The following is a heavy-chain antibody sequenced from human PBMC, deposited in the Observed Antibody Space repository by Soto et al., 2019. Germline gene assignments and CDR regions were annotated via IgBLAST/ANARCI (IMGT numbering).Heavy chain of an antibody. V-gene: IGHV4-39*01. CDR2: IYYSGST. Sequence: QLQLQESGPGLVKPSETLSLTCTVSGGSISSSSYYWGWIRQPPGQGLEWIGSIYYSGSTYRNPSLKSQVTISVDTPKHQFSLKLSSVTGSDTALYYCARHANNDTSCYYYPSDAFDIWGQGTMVTVSS. CDR1: GGSISSSSYY. J-gene: IGHJ3*02. CDR3: ARHANNDTSCYYYPSDAFDI. D-gene: IGHD3-22*01.